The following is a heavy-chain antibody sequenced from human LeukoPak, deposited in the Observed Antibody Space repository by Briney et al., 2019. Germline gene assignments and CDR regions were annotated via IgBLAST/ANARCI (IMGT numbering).Heavy chain of an antibody. CDR3: AKRGVVIRVFLVGFHKEAYYFDS. CDR2: ISGSGGGA. D-gene: IGHD3-10*01. Sequence: GGSLRLSCAVSGITLSNYGMSWVRQAPGKGLEWVAGISGSGGGAQYADSVKGRLTISRDNAKNRLYLHMNSLRAEDTAMYFCAKRGVVIRVFLVGFHKEAYYFDSWGQGVLVTVSS. V-gene: IGHV3-23*01. CDR1: GITLSNYG. J-gene: IGHJ4*02.